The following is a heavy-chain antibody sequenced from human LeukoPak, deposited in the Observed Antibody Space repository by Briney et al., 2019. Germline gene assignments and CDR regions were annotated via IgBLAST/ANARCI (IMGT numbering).Heavy chain of an antibody. J-gene: IGHJ4*02. V-gene: IGHV3-30*04. D-gene: IGHD3-22*01. Sequence: GESLKISCVASGFTFSSYAMHWVRQAPGKGLEWVAVISYDGSNKYYADSVKGRFTISRDNSKNTLYLQMNSLRAEDTAVYYCARDGGYYYDSSGYPDYWGQGTLVTVSS. CDR1: GFTFSSYA. CDR3: ARDGGYYYDSSGYPDY. CDR2: ISYDGSNK.